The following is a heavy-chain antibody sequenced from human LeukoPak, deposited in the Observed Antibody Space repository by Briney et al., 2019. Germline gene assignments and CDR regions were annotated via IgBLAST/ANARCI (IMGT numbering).Heavy chain of an antibody. J-gene: IGHJ6*02. CDR3: ARAGGDLDYYYYGMDV. Sequence: SETLSLTCAVYGGSLSGYYWSWIRQPPGKGLEWIGEINHSGSTNYNPSLKSRVTISVDTSKNQFSLKLSSVTAADTAVYYCARAGGDLDYYYYGMDVWGQGTTVTVSS. CDR1: GGSLSGYY. D-gene: IGHD4-17*01. V-gene: IGHV4-34*01. CDR2: INHSGST.